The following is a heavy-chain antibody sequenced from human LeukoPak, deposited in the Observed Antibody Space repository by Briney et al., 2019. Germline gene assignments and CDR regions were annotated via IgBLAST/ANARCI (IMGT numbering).Heavy chain of an antibody. Sequence: GASVKVSCKASGYTFTGYYMHWVRQAPGQGLEWMGWINPNSGGTNYAQKFQGRVTMTRDTSISTAYMELSSLRSEDTAVYYCATGGPGIAVAGTGGYYFDYWGQGTLVTVSS. V-gene: IGHV1-2*02. CDR1: GYTFTGYY. D-gene: IGHD6-19*01. CDR3: ATGGPGIAVAGTGGYYFDY. CDR2: INPNSGGT. J-gene: IGHJ4*02.